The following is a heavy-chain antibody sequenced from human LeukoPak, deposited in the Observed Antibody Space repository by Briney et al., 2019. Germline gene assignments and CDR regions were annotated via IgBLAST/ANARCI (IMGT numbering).Heavy chain of an antibody. CDR3: ARDANWGEIDY. D-gene: IGHD7-27*01. V-gene: IGHV3-30-3*01. Sequence: PGGSLRLSCAASRFTFTYYAMHWVRQAPGKGLEWVAIISYDGSDKYYADSVKGRFSIFRDNSKNTQYLQMDSLRPEDTAVYYCARDANWGEIDYWGQGTLVTVSS. CDR1: RFTFTYYA. CDR2: ISYDGSDK. J-gene: IGHJ4*02.